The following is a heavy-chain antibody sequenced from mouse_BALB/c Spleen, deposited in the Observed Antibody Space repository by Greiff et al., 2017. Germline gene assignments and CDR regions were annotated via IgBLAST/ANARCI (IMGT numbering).Heavy chain of an antibody. CDR3: ARSVRRYFDY. CDR2: IYPGDGDT. J-gene: IGHJ2*01. Sequence: VQLQQSGPELVKPGASVKISCKASGYAFSSSWMNWVKQRPGQGLEWIGRIYPGDGDTNYNGKFKGKATLTADKSSSTAYMQLSNLTSVDSAVYFCARSVRRYFDYWGQGTTLTVSS. D-gene: IGHD1-1*01. CDR1: GYAFSSSW. V-gene: IGHV1-82*01.